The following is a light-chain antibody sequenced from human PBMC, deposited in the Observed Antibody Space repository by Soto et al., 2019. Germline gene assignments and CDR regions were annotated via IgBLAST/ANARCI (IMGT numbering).Light chain of an antibody. V-gene: IGKV2-30*01. Sequence: DVVMTHSPLSLPVTLGQAASISCMSSQSLVYSDVNTYLTWFQQRPGPSPRRLIYKFSNRDYGAPERFRGSGSGTDFTLTISRVEAEDVGVSYCMQGTHWPWTFGQGTQVEIK. CDR3: MQGTHWPWT. J-gene: IGKJ1*01. CDR2: KFS. CDR1: QSLVYSDVNTY.